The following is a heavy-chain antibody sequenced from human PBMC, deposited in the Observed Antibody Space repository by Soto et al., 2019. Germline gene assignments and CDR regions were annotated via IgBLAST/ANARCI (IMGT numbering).Heavy chain of an antibody. J-gene: IGHJ6*02. CDR2: INHGGSI. Sequence: SEALSLTCAVSGDSICRGNWWSSGRQPPGKGLEWIGEINHGGSINYNPSLKSRVTISVDKSKNQFSLKLSSVTAADTAVYYCARCRVVAGTYYYGMDVWGQGTTVS. V-gene: IGHV4-4*02. CDR3: ARCRVVAGTYYYGMDV. D-gene: IGHD6-19*01. CDR1: GDSICRGNW.